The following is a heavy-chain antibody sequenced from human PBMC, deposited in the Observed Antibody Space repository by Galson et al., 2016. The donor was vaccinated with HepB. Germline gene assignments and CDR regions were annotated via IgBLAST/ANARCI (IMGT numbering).Heavy chain of an antibody. V-gene: IGHV1-8*01. CDR2: VNPNSGNT. CDR3: ARGPTYYFDY. CDR1: GYTFTNDD. Sequence: SVKVSCKASGYTFTNDDINWVRQASGQGLEWMGWVNPNSGNTDYAQKFQGRVTMTRNTSINTAYMELSSLRPEDTAVYFCARGPTYYFDYWGQGTLLTVSS. J-gene: IGHJ4*02.